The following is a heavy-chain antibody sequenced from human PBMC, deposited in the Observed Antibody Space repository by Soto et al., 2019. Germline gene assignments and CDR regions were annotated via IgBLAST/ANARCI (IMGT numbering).Heavy chain of an antibody. Sequence: SETLSLTCTVSGGSISSYYWSWIRQPPGKGLEWIGYIYYSGSTNYNPSLKSRVTISVDTSKNQFSLKLSSVTAADTAVYYCARGSGYCSGGSCYSATQYYYYYGMDVWGPGTTVTVSS. CDR3: ARGSGYCSGGSCYSATQYYYYYGMDV. CDR2: IYYSGST. D-gene: IGHD2-15*01. V-gene: IGHV4-59*01. J-gene: IGHJ6*02. CDR1: GGSISSYY.